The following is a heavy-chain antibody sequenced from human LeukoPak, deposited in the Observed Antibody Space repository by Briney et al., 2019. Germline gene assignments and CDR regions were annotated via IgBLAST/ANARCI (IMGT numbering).Heavy chain of an antibody. CDR3: ARDRIYDFIKNTDDYHYGMDV. V-gene: IGHV3-33*08. CDR1: GFTFSNAW. J-gene: IGHJ6*02. Sequence: GGSLRLSCAASGFTFSNAWMSWVRQAPGKGLEWVAVIWYDGSHKYHADSVKGRITVSRDNSKNTVYLQMNSLRAEDTAVYYCARDRIYDFIKNTDDYHYGMDVWGQGTTVTVSS. D-gene: IGHD3-3*01. CDR2: IWYDGSHK.